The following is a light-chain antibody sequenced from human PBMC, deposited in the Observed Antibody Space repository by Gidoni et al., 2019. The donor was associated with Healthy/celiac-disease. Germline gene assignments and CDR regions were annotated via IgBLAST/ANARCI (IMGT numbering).Light chain of an antibody. J-gene: IGKJ1*01. CDR3: QQYNSYWT. V-gene: IGKV1-5*01. CDR1: QSISSW. Sequence: DIQMTQSPSTLSASGGDRVTITCRDSQSISSWLAWYQPKPGKAPKLLIYDASSLESGVPSRFSGSGSGTEFTLTISSLQPDDFATYYCQQYNSYWTFGQGTKVEIK. CDR2: DAS.